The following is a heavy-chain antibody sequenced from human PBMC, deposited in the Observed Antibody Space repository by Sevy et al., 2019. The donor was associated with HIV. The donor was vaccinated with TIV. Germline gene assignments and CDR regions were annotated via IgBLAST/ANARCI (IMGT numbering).Heavy chain of an antibody. Sequence: GGSLRLSCAASGFTFSDYYMTWIRQAPGKGLEWVSYISRGGNTMYYADSVKGRFTISRDNANNSLYLQMNSLTAEDTAIYYCARPNFPPGSSGYRSWGQGTLVTVSS. CDR1: GFTFSDYY. J-gene: IGHJ4*02. D-gene: IGHD3-22*01. CDR3: ARPNFPPGSSGYRS. CDR2: ISRGGNTM. V-gene: IGHV3-11*01.